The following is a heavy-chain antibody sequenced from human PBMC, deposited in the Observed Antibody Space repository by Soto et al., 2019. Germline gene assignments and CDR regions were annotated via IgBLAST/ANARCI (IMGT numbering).Heavy chain of an antibody. CDR1: GYSFTTYG. J-gene: IGHJ4*02. CDR2: ISAYNGDT. CDR3: ARDGYCSGGTCYDPTLDC. D-gene: IGHD2-15*01. V-gene: IGHV1-18*01. Sequence: ASVKVSCKASGYSFTTYGISWVRRAPGQGLEWMGWISAYNGDTNYAQNFQGRVTMTTDTSMSIVYMELRSLRSDDTAVYYCARDGYCSGGTCYDPTLDCWGQGTLVTVSS.